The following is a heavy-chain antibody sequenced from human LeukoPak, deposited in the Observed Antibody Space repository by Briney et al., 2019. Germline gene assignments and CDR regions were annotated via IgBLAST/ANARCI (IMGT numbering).Heavy chain of an antibody. Sequence: SETLSLTCTVSGGSISSYYWSWIRQPPGKGLEWIGEINHSGSTNYNPSLKSRVTISVDTSKNQFSLKLSSVTAADTAVYYCARGTTIFGVVITKYYYGMDVWGQGTTVTVSS. D-gene: IGHD3-3*01. J-gene: IGHJ6*02. CDR2: INHSGST. CDR1: GGSISSYY. CDR3: ARGTTIFGVVITKYYYGMDV. V-gene: IGHV4-34*01.